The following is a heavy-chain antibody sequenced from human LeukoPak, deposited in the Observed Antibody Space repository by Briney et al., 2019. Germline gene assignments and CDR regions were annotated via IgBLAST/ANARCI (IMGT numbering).Heavy chain of an antibody. J-gene: IGHJ4*02. CDR1: GFTFSSYA. D-gene: IGHD2-2*03. V-gene: IGHV3-23*01. Sequence: GGSLRLSCAASGFTFSSYAMSWVRQAPGKGLEWVSATSGSGPYTFYTDSVKGRFTISRDSSKNTLYLQMNSLRAEDTALYYCAKHGYCSGISCFFDFWGQGTQVTVSS. CDR2: TSGSGPYT. CDR3: AKHGYCSGISCFFDF.